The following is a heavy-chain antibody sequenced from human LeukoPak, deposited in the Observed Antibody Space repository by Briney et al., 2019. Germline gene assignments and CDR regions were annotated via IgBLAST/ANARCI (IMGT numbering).Heavy chain of an antibody. J-gene: IGHJ5*02. CDR3: ARKTYYYDTSAAGWFDA. Sequence: GGSLRLSCAASGFTFSSYWMSWVRQAPGKGLEWVANIKQDGSEIYYVESVKGRFTISRDNAKNSLYLQMNSLRAEDTAIYYCARKTYYYDTSAAGWFDAWGQGTLVTVSS. CDR2: IKQDGSEI. V-gene: IGHV3-7*01. CDR1: GFTFSSYW. D-gene: IGHD3-22*01.